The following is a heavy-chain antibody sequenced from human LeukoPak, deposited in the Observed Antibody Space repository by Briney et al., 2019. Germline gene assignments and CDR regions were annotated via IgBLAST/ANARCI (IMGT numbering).Heavy chain of an antibody. CDR1: GGSFSGYY. CDR3: ARGDVGAFDI. Sequence: SETLSLTCAVYGGSFSGYYWSWIRQPAGKGLEWIGRIYTSGSTNYNPSLKSRVTISVDTSKNLFSLKLSSVTAADTAVYYCARGDVGAFDIWGQGTMVTVSS. CDR2: IYTSGST. V-gene: IGHV4-59*10. J-gene: IGHJ3*02. D-gene: IGHD2-21*02.